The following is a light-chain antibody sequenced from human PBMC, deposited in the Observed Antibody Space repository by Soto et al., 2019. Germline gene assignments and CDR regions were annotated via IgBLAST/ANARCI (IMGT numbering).Light chain of an antibody. V-gene: IGLV2-14*01. CDR1: SSDVGGYNY. J-gene: IGLJ1*01. CDR3: SSYTSSSTLYV. Sequence: QSALTQPASVSGSPGQSITISCTGTSSDVGGYNYVSWYQQHPGKAPKLMIYDVTNRPSGICNRFSGSTSGNTASLTISGLHAEDGADYYCSSYTSSSTLYVFGTGTKLTVL. CDR2: DVT.